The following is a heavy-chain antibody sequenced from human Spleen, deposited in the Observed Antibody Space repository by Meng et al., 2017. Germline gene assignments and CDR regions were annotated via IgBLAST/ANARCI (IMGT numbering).Heavy chain of an antibody. J-gene: IGHJ6*02. CDR2: ISSSSSYI. D-gene: IGHD3-9*01. Sequence: GESLKISCAASGFTFSSYSMNWVRQAPGKGLEWVSSISSSSSYIYYADSVKGRFTISRDNAKNSLYLQMNSLRAEDTAAYYCAREEYFDWLPYYYYGMDVWGQGTTVTVSS. CDR1: GFTFSSYS. V-gene: IGHV3-21*01. CDR3: AREEYFDWLPYYYYGMDV.